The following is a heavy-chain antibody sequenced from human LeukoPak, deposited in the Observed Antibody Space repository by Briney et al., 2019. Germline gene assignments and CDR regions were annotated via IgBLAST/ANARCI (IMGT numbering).Heavy chain of an antibody. CDR2: IIPILGIA. J-gene: IGHJ4*02. V-gene: IGHV1-69*04. CDR1: GGTFSSYA. D-gene: IGHD5-18*01. CDR3: ARDRVGYSYGQADY. Sequence: GASVKVSCKASGGTFSSYAISWVRQAPGQGVEWLGRIIPILGIANYAKKFQGRVTITADKSTSTAYMELSSLRSEDTAVYYCARDRVGYSYGQADYWGQGTLVTVSS.